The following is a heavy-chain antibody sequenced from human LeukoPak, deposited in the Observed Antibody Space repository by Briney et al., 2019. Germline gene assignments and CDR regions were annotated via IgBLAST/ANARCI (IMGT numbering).Heavy chain of an antibody. V-gene: IGHV3-48*03. D-gene: IGHD6-13*01. CDR2: TSSSGNTI. J-gene: IGHJ5*02. CDR1: GFTFSSYE. CDR3: ARVPLIAAADYSFDP. Sequence: GGSLRLSCVASGFTFSSYEMNWVRQAPRKGLEWVSYTSSSGNTIYYADSVKGRFTISRDNAKNSLYLQMNSLRAEDTAVYYCARVPLIAAADYSFDPWGQGTLVTVSS.